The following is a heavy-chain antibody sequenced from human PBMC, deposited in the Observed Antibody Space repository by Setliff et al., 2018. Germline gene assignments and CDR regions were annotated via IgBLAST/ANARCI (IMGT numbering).Heavy chain of an antibody. V-gene: IGHV4-38-2*01. D-gene: IGHD3-22*01. CDR1: GFSISSGYY. Sequence: SETLSLTCAVSGFSISSGYYWGWIRQPPGKGLEWIVNIQHSGKAHYNPSLKSRVTMSVDTSKNHVSLKLSSVTAADTAVYYCARAHTWSLPNDNSGYPGWFDPWGQGTLVTVSS. J-gene: IGHJ5*02. CDR3: ARAHTWSLPNDNSGYPGWFDP. CDR2: IQHSGKA.